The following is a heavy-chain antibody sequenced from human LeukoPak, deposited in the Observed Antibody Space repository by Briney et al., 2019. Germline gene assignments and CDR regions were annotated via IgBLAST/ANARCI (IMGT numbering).Heavy chain of an antibody. D-gene: IGHD3-22*01. V-gene: IGHV3-23*01. J-gene: IGHJ4*02. CDR3: ARMAYYDSSGYYLGW. CDR1: GFTFRTYA. CDR2: ITGSGGST. Sequence: GGSLRLSCAASGFTFRTYAMSWVRQAPGKGLEWISTITGSGGSTYYTDSVKGRFTISRDNSKNTLFLQMDSLRAEDTAVYYCARMAYYDSSGYYLGWWGQGTLVTVSS.